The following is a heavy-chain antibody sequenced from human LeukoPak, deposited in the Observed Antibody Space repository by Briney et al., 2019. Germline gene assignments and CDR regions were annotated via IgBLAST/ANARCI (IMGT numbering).Heavy chain of an antibody. CDR1: GGTFSSYA. CDR3: AKDMRGAYYGSGSYYFDY. V-gene: IGHV1-69*04. CDR2: IIPILGIA. J-gene: IGHJ4*02. Sequence: SVKVSCKASGGTFSSYAISWVRQAPGQGLEWMGRIIPILGIANYAQKFQGRVTITADKSTSTAYMELSSLRAEDTALYYCAKDMRGAYYGSGSYYFDYWGQGTLVTVSS. D-gene: IGHD3-10*01.